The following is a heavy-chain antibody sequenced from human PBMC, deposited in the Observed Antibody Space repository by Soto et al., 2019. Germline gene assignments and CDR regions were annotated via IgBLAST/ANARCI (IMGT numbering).Heavy chain of an antibody. Sequence: ASVKVSCNAAGYTFTSYGISWVRQAPGQVRECMGWIIAYNGNTNYXXKLQARGXXTTDGSTSTCXMELRXRTSDETHVYYCARGAAAENWVDPWAQGTLVTVSS. V-gene: IGHV1-18*01. CDR3: ARGAAAENWVDP. J-gene: IGHJ5*02. D-gene: IGHD6-13*01. CDR2: IIAYNGNT. CDR1: GYTFTSYG.